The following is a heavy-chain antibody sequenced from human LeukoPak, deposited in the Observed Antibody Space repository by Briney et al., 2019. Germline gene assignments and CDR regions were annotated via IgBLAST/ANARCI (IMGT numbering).Heavy chain of an antibody. Sequence: ASVKVSCKASGYTFTSYYMHWVRQAPGQGLEWMGIINPSGSSTSYAQKFQGRVTMTRDMSTSTFYMELSSLRSEDTAVYYCARGPEWLSYFDYWGQGTLVTVSS. CDR1: GYTFTSYY. CDR3: ARGPEWLSYFDY. CDR2: INPSGSST. D-gene: IGHD3-3*01. J-gene: IGHJ4*02. V-gene: IGHV1-46*01.